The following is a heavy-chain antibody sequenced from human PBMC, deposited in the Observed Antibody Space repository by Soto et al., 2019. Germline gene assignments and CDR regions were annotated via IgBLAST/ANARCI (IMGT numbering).Heavy chain of an antibody. V-gene: IGHV3-74*01. CDR1: GFIFRSFW. CDR3: ASEEPTSSWSPLDY. CDR2: ISSDGSST. Sequence: EVQLVGSGGGLVQPRGALRVSCEASGFIFRSFWMHWVRQAPGNGLVWVSRISSDGSSTYYADSVRGRFTVSRVNAKNTLYLQVNSLKAEDTAVYYCASEEPTSSWSPLDYWGQGTLVTVSS. J-gene: IGHJ4*02. D-gene: IGHD6-13*01.